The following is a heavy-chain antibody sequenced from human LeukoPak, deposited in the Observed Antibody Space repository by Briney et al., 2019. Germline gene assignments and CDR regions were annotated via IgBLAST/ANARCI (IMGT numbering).Heavy chain of an antibody. V-gene: IGHV3-30*18. CDR3: AKEAPNWFDP. Sequence: GGSLRLSCAASGIIFRTSAMHWVRQAPGKGLEWVTIISYDGGKKEYADPVKGRFTISRDNSKNTVYLQMNSLRDDDTAVYYCAKEAPNWFDPWGQGTLVIASS. CDR1: GIIFRTSA. J-gene: IGHJ5*02. CDR2: ISYDGGKK.